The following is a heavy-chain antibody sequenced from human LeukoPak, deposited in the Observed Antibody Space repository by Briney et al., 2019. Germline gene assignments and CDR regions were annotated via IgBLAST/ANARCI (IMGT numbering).Heavy chain of an antibody. CDR1: GFTFSSYG. Sequence: PGGSLRLSCAASGFTFSSYGMHWVRQAPGKGLEWVALIRYDGSNKYYADSVKGRFTTSRDNSKNTLYLQMNSLRAEDMTVYYCATEWELLVNWGQGTLVTVSS. V-gene: IGHV3-30*02. CDR3: ATEWELLVN. J-gene: IGHJ4*02. D-gene: IGHD1-26*01. CDR2: IRYDGSNK.